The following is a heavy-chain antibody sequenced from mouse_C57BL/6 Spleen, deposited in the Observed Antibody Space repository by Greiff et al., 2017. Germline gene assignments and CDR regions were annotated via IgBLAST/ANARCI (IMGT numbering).Heavy chain of an antibody. D-gene: IGHD1-1*01. J-gene: IGHJ4*01. CDR3: ARGSSPYYYAMDY. Sequence: QVQLKQPGAELVKPGASVKLSCKASGYTFTSYWMHWVKQRPGRGLEWIGRIAPNSGGTKYNEKFKSKATMTVDKPSSTAYMQLSSLTSEDSAVYYCARGSSPYYYAMDYWGQGTSVTVSS. V-gene: IGHV1-72*01. CDR1: GYTFTSYW. CDR2: IAPNSGGT.